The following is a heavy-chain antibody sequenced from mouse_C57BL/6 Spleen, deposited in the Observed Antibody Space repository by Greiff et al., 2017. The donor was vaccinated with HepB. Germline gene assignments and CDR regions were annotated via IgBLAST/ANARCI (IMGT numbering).Heavy chain of an antibody. CDR1: GYTFTSYW. CDR3: ARELVFDY. D-gene: IGHD4-1*01. Sequence: QVQLQQPGAELVRPGTSVKLSCKASGYTFTSYWMHWVKQRPGQGLEWIGVIDPSDSYTNYNQKSKGKATLTVDTSSSTAYMQLSSLTSEDSAVYYCARELVFDYWGQGTTLTVSS. CDR2: IDPSDSYT. V-gene: IGHV1-59*01. J-gene: IGHJ2*01.